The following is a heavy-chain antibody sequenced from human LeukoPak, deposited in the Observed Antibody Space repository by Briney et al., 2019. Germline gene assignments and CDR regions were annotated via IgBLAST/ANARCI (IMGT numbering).Heavy chain of an antibody. CDR2: IYPDDSDV. Sequence: LGESLKISCKGSGYPFNNYWIGWVRQMPGKGLEWTGTIYPDDSDVRYSPSFQGQVTMSADKSITTASLQWSSLKASDTALYYCAKLTTGWSFDFWGQGTLVTVSS. CDR1: GYPFNNYW. CDR3: AKLTTGWSFDF. D-gene: IGHD6-19*01. V-gene: IGHV5-51*01. J-gene: IGHJ4*02.